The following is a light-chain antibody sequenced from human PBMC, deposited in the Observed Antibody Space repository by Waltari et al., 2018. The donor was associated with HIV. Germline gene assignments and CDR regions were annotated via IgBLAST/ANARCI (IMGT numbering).Light chain of an antibody. CDR1: QSRLHSNGYNY. CDR2: LGS. J-gene: IGKJ1*01. Sequence: DIVMPQSTLSLPVTPREPTLISGRSSQSRLHSNGYNYLDWYLQKPGQSPQLLIYLGSNRSSGVPDRFSGSGSGTDFTLKISRVEAENVGVYYCMQALQTPPWTFGQGTKVEIK. CDR3: MQALQTPPWT. V-gene: IGKV2-28*01.